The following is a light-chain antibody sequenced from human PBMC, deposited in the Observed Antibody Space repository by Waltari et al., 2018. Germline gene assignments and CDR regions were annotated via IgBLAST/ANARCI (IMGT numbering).Light chain of an antibody. CDR1: QSVSKY. Sequence: EVVLTQSPGTLSLSTGERATLYCRASQSVSKYLAWYQQRPGQAPRLLIYAASTRATGVSYRFSGSGFGTDFSLTISRLEPEDFAVYFCQNHERLPATFGQGTKVEIK. V-gene: IGKV3-20*01. CDR3: QNHERLPAT. CDR2: AAS. J-gene: IGKJ1*01.